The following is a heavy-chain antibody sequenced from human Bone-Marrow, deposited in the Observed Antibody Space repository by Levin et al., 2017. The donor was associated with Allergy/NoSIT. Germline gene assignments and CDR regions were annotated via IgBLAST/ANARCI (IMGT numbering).Heavy chain of an antibody. CDR1: GYPFSNYF. CDR2: INPDTGDT. V-gene: IGHV1-2*02. CDR3: VRSRSFYFDK. J-gene: IGHJ4*02. Sequence: ASVKVSCKPSGYPFSNYFLAWVRQAPGQGPEWMGWINPDTGDTYYAQKFQDRVTMTRDTSISTAFMELRGLRSYDTAVYYCVRSRSFYFDKWGQGALITVSS. D-gene: IGHD3-3*02.